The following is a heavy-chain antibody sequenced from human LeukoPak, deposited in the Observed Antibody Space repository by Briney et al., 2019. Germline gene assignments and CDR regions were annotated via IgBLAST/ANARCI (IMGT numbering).Heavy chain of an antibody. V-gene: IGHV3-23*01. CDR2: IVGSGGST. CDR1: GFTFSSYA. Sequence: PGGSLRLSCAASGFTFSSYAMSWVRQAPGKGLEWVSTIVGSGGSTYYADSVKGRFTISRDNSKSTLYLQMNSLRAEDTAVYYCAGRSGHSFDYWGQGTLVTVSS. J-gene: IGHJ4*02. D-gene: IGHD3-3*01. CDR3: AGRSGHSFDY.